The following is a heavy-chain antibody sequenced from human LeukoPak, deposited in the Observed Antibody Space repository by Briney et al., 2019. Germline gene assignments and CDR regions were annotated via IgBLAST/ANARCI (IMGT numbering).Heavy chain of an antibody. CDR3: ASVYLVVPAAPYDY. D-gene: IGHD2-2*01. Sequence: GGSLRLSCAASGFTFSGYGMHWVRQAPGKGLEWVAVISYDGSNKYYADSVRGRFTISRDNSKNTLYLQMNSLRAEDTAVYYCASVYLVVPAAPYDYWGQGTLVTVSS. CDR2: ISYDGSNK. V-gene: IGHV3-30*03. CDR1: GFTFSGYG. J-gene: IGHJ4*02.